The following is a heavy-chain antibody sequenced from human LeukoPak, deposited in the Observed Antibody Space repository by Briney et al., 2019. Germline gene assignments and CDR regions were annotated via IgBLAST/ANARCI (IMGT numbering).Heavy chain of an antibody. CDR2: ISYDGINK. Sequence: GGSLRLSCAASGFTFSSYGMHWVRQAPGKGLEWVAVISYDGINKYYADSVKGRFTISRDNSKNTLYLQMNSLRAEDTAVYYCAKASSGSYWGGYFDYWGQGAPVAVSS. V-gene: IGHV3-30*18. J-gene: IGHJ4*02. CDR1: GFTFSSYG. CDR3: AKASSGSYWGGYFDY. D-gene: IGHD1-26*01.